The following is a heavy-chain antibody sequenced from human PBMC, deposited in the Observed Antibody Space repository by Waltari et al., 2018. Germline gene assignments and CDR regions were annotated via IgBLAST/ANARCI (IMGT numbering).Heavy chain of an antibody. CDR2: IYYSGST. V-gene: IGHV4-39*01. Sequence: QLQLQESGPGLVKPSETLSLTCTVSGGSISSSRYYWGWIRQPPGKGLEWIGSIYYSGSTYYNPSLKSRVTISVDTSKNQFSLKLSSVTAADTAVYYCARLTMVRGAFDYWGQGTLVTVSS. D-gene: IGHD3-10*01. CDR3: ARLTMVRGAFDY. CDR1: GGSISSSRYY. J-gene: IGHJ4*02.